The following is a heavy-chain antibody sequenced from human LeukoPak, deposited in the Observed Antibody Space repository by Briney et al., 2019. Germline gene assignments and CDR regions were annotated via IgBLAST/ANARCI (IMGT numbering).Heavy chain of an antibody. D-gene: IGHD2-2*01. CDR3: ATVDVVVPGYMDV. J-gene: IGHJ6*03. V-gene: IGHV1-2*02. CDR2: INPNSGGT. Sequence: ASVKVSCKASGYTFTGYYMHWVRQAPGQGLEWMGWINPNSGGTNYAQKFQGRVTMTRDTSISTAYMELSRLRSDDTAVYYCATVDVVVPGYMDVWGKGTTVTVSS. CDR1: GYTFTGYY.